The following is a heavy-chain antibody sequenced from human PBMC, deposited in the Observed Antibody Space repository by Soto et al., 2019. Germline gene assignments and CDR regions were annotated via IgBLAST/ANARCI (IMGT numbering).Heavy chain of an antibody. Sequence: ESGGGVVQPGRSLRLSCAASGFTFSSYAMHWVRQAPGKGLEWVAVISYDGSNKYYAHSVKGRFTIARDNSKNTLYLQMNSLRAEDTAVYYCARESWDIVLVPAALDYWGQGTLVTVSS. CDR3: ARESWDIVLVPAALDY. J-gene: IGHJ4*02. CDR2: ISYDGSNK. CDR1: GFTFSSYA. D-gene: IGHD2-2*01. V-gene: IGHV3-30-3*01.